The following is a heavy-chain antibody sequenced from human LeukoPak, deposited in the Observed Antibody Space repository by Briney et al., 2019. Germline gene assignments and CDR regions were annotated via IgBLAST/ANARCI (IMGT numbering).Heavy chain of an antibody. CDR1: GFTFSSYA. D-gene: IGHD3-3*01. CDR3: AKGGGYDFWSGYYNDY. CDR2: ISTSGGST. J-gene: IGHJ4*02. V-gene: IGHV3-23*01. Sequence: PGGSLRLSCAASGFTFSSYAMSWVRQAPGKGLEWVSTISTSGGSTYSADSVKGRFIISRDNSKNTLYLQMASLRAEDTAVYYCAKGGGYDFWSGYYNDYRGQGTLVTVPS.